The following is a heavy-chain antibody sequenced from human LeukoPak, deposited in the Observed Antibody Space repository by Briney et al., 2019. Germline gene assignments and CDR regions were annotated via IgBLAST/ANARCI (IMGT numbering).Heavy chain of an antibody. CDR2: ISGSGGST. CDR1: GFTFSSYA. J-gene: IGHJ4*02. V-gene: IGHV3-23*01. Sequence: PGGSLRLSCAASGFTFSSYAMSWVRQAAGKGLEWVSAISGSGGSTYYADSVKGRFTIARDNSKNTRYLQMNSLRAEDTAVYYCAKAAKAVVLSAGAAPLLEWGERSVVNVSS. D-gene: IGHD4-23*01. CDR3: AKAAKAVVLSAGAAPLLE.